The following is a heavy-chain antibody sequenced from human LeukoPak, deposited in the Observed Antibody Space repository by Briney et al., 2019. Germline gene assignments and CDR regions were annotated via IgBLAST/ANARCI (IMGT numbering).Heavy chain of an antibody. J-gene: IGHJ4*02. CDR1: GFTFSSYA. V-gene: IGHV3-23*01. CDR2: ISGSGGST. Sequence: GGSLRLSCAASGFTFSSYAMSWVRQAPGKGLEWVSAISGSGGSTYYADSVKGRFTISRDNSKNTLYLQMNSLRAEDTAVYYCAKDSYYYDSSGYDYWGQGTLVTVSS. D-gene: IGHD3-22*01. CDR3: AKDSYYYDSSGYDY.